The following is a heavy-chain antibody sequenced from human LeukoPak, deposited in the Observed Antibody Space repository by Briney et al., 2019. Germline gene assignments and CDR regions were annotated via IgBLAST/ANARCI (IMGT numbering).Heavy chain of an antibody. Sequence: ASVKVSCKASGYTFTSYDINWVRQAAGQGLEWMGWMNPNSGNTDYAQKFQGRVTMTRNTSMSTAYMELSGLRSEDTAVYYCARDQEAGMDVWGQGTTVTVSS. V-gene: IGHV1-8*02. CDR2: MNPNSGNT. CDR3: ARDQEAGMDV. CDR1: GYTFTSYD. J-gene: IGHJ6*02.